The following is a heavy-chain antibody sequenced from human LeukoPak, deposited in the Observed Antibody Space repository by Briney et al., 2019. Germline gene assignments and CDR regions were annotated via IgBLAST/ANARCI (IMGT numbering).Heavy chain of an antibody. Sequence: SETLSLTCTVSGGSISSYYWSWIRQPAGKGLEWIGRIYTSGSTNYNPSLKSRVTMSVDTSKNQFSLKLSSVTAADTAVYYCARDSRYCSSTSYDWWYFDLWGRGTLVTVSS. J-gene: IGHJ2*01. CDR2: IYTSGST. V-gene: IGHV4-4*07. CDR1: GGSISSYY. D-gene: IGHD2-2*01. CDR3: ARDSRYCSSTSYDWWYFDL.